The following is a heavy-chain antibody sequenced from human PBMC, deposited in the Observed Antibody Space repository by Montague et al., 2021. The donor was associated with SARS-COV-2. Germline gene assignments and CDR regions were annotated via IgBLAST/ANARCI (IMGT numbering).Heavy chain of an antibody. Sequence: SLRLSCAASGFTFNKYVMSWVRQAPAKGLEWVSAIGGSGDNTYYADFVKGRFTISRDNSKNALYLQMNSLRADDTAVYYCAKIRGYRSGFSTTYFDFWGQGSLVTVSS. CDR3: AKIRGYRSGFSTTYFDF. J-gene: IGHJ4*02. D-gene: IGHD5-18*01. V-gene: IGHV3-23*01. CDR2: IGGSGDNT. CDR1: GFTFNKYV.